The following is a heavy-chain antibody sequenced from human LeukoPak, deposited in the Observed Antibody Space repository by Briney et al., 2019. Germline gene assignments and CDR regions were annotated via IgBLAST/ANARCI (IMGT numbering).Heavy chain of an antibody. CDR3: AKTTVSNGWYYFDY. CDR1: GFTFRSYG. D-gene: IGHD6-19*01. V-gene: IGHV3-30*18. J-gene: IGHJ4*02. CDR2: ISYDGTNK. Sequence: PGGSLRLSCAASGFTFRSYGMHWVRQAPGKGLDWVAVISYDGTNKYYADSVKGRFTISRDNSKNTLYLQMNSLRAEDTAVYYCAKTTVSNGWYYFDYWGQGTLVTVSS.